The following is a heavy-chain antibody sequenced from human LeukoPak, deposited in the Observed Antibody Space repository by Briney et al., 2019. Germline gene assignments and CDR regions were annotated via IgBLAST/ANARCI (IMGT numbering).Heavy chain of an antibody. CDR3: ARAVVPAAGGSGLYYFDY. D-gene: IGHD2-2*01. V-gene: IGHV4-34*01. J-gene: IGHJ4*02. Sequence: KPSETLSLTCAVYGGSFSGYYWSWIRQPPGKGLEWIGEINHSGSTNYNPSLKSRVTISVDTSKNQFSLKLSSVTAADTAVYYCARAVVPAAGGSGLYYFDYWGQGTLVTVSS. CDR1: GGSFSGYY. CDR2: INHSGST.